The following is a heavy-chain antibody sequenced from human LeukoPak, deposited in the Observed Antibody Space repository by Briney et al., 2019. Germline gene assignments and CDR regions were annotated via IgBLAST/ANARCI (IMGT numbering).Heavy chain of an antibody. CDR2: IIPIFGTA. V-gene: IGHV1-69*06. CDR1: AGTFTIYA. CDR3: ARPMIVVGNDAFDI. J-gene: IGHJ3*02. D-gene: IGHD3-22*01. Sequence: GPSVTLSFTASAGTFTIYAISWVRQAPGPGLEWMGGIIPIFGTANYAQKFQGRVTITADKSTSKAYMELSSLRSEDTAVYYCARPMIVVGNDAFDIWGQGTMVTVSS.